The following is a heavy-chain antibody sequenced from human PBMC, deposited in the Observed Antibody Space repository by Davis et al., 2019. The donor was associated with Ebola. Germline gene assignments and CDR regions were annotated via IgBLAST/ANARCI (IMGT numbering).Heavy chain of an antibody. V-gene: IGHV4-34*01. CDR2: INHSGST. D-gene: IGHD3-10*01. J-gene: IGHJ6*02. CDR3: AREEGLWFGESYYYYYGMDV. CDR1: GGSISSYY. Sequence: SETLSLTCTVSGGSISSYYWSWIRQPPGKGLKWIGEINHSGSTNYNPSLKSRVTISVDTSKNQFSLKLSSVTAADTAVYYCAREEGLWFGESYYYYYGMDVWGQGTTVTVSS.